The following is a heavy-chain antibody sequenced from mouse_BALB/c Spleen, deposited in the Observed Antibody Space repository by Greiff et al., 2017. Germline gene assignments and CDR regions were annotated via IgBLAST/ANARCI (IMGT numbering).Heavy chain of an antibody. V-gene: IGHV3-6*02. CDR2: ISYDGSN. CDR1: GYSITSGYY. Sequence: EVKLLESGPGLVKPSQSLSLTCSVTGYSITSGYYWNWIRQFPGNKLEWMGYISYDGSNNYNPSLKNRISITRDTSKNQFFLKLNSVTTEDTATYYCARESGLLLAMDYWGQGTSVTVSS. J-gene: IGHJ4*01. D-gene: IGHD2-3*01. CDR3: ARESGLLLAMDY.